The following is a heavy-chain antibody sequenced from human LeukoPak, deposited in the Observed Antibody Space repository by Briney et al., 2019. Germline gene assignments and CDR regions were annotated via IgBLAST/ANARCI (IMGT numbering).Heavy chain of an antibody. D-gene: IGHD3-22*01. J-gene: IGHJ4*02. CDR1: GFTFSSYW. Sequence: QTGGSLRLSCAASGFTFSSYWMHWVRQTPGKGLVWVSRINSNGSSTSYADSVKGRFPIPRDNAKNTLYLQMNSLRAEVTAVYYCASWAPYYYDTGFWGQGTLVTVSS. CDR3: ASWAPYYYDTGF. V-gene: IGHV3-74*01. CDR2: INSNGSST.